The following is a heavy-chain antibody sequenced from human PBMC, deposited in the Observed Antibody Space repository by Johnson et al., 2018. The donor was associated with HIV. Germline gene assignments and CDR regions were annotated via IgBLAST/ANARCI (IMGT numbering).Heavy chain of an antibody. CDR2: INWNGGST. D-gene: IGHD3-22*01. V-gene: IGHV3-20*04. J-gene: IGHJ3*02. CDR3: ARDRPIAPFDI. Sequence: VQLVESGGGVVQPGGSLRLSCVASGFTFTTYDFHWVRQAPGKGLEWVSGINWNGGSTGYADSVKGRFTISRDNAKNSLYLQMNSLRAEDTAVYYCARDRPIAPFDIWGQGTMVTVSS. CDR1: GFTFTTYD.